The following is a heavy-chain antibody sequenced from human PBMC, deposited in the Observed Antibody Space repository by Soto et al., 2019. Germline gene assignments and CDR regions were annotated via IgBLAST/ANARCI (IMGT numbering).Heavy chain of an antibody. CDR3: ARHHRDDSSGYYQYFGY. V-gene: IGHV4-39*01. J-gene: IGHJ4*02. D-gene: IGHD3-22*01. CDR1: GGSISSSSFY. Sequence: SETLSLTCSVSGGSISSSSFYWGWIRQPPGKGLEWIGSIYYSGSTHYNPSLQSRVTISVDTSKNQFSLKLSSVTAADTAVYYCARHHRDDSSGYYQYFGYWGQGTLVTVSS. CDR2: IYYSGST.